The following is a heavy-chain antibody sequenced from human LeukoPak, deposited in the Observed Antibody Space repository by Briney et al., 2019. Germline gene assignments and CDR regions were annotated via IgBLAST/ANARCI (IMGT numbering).Heavy chain of an antibody. CDR2: MNPISGNT. Sequence: ASVKVSRKASGYTFTSYVINWVRQATGHGLEWMGWMNPISGNTGYAQKFQGRVTITRNTPISTAYMELSSLRCRDPAVYYCARGLVGSLDYYYYMDVWGKGTTVTVSS. CDR1: GYTFTSYV. CDR3: ARGLVGSLDYYYYMDV. D-gene: IGHD1-1*01. V-gene: IGHV1-8*03. J-gene: IGHJ6*03.